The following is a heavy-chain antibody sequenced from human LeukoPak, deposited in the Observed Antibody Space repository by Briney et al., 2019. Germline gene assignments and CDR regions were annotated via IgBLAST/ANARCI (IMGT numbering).Heavy chain of an antibody. CDR3: ARGSDTAAGLY. V-gene: IGHV4-34*01. Sequence: SETLSLTCAVYGASFSGYYRSWSRQPPGKGLEWIGEINHSGSTNYNPSLKSRVSISVDSSKNQFSLKVSSVTAADTAVYYCARGSDTAAGLYWGQGTLVTVSS. J-gene: IGHJ4*02. CDR2: INHSGST. CDR1: GASFSGYY. D-gene: IGHD6-13*01.